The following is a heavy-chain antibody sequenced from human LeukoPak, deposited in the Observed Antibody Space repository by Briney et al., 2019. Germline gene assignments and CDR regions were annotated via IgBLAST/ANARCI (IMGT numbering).Heavy chain of an antibody. CDR3: ARAAPGDWYYYDSSGYYFDY. CDR1: GFTIGKSD. Sequence: AGGSLRLSCATSGFTIGKSDMAWVRQAPGKGLEWVSVAYTGGRTFHADSVKGRFTISRDNSKNTLYLQMNSLRAEDTAVYYCARAAPGDWYYYDSSGYYFDYWGQGTLVTVSS. D-gene: IGHD3-22*01. V-gene: IGHV3-53*01. CDR2: AYTGGRT. J-gene: IGHJ4*02.